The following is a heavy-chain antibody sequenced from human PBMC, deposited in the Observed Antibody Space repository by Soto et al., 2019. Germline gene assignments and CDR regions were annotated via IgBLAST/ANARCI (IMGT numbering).Heavy chain of an antibody. CDR3: AREASYDILTGFYNSLDF. CDR2: IYYSGST. V-gene: IGHV4-59*12. CDR1: GGSISSYY. J-gene: IGHJ4*02. Sequence: NPSETLSLTCTVSGGSISSYYWSWIRQPPGKGLEWIGYIYYSGSTNYNPSLKSRVTISVDTSKNQFSLKLSSVTAADTAVYYCAREASYDILTGFYNSLDFWGRGTLVTVSS. D-gene: IGHD3-9*01.